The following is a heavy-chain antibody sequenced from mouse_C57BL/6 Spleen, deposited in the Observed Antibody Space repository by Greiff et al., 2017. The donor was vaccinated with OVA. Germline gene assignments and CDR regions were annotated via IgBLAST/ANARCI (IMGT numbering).Heavy chain of an antibody. V-gene: IGHV1-66*01. J-gene: IGHJ1*03. D-gene: IGHD1-1*01. Sequence: VQLQQSGPELVKPGASVKISCKASGYSFTSYYIHWVKQRPGQGLEWIGWIYPGSGNTKYNEKFKGKATLTADTSSSTAYMQLSSLTSEDSAVDYCAVGVGYYGSNWYFDVWGTGTTVTVSS. CDR3: AVGVGYYGSNWYFDV. CDR2: IYPGSGNT. CDR1: GYSFTSYY.